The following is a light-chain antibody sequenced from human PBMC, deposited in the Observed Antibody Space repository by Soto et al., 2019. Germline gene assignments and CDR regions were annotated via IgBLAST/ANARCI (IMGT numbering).Light chain of an antibody. CDR2: DAS. CDR3: QNFHNLART. Sequence: DIQMTQSPPSLSASVGDRVTITCQASQDISVYLNWYQQKPGKAPKLLIYDASNLETGVASRFSGRGSGTDFTFTISSLQPEDIATYYCQNFHNLARTFGQGTKVEIK. CDR1: QDISVY. V-gene: IGKV1-33*01. J-gene: IGKJ1*01.